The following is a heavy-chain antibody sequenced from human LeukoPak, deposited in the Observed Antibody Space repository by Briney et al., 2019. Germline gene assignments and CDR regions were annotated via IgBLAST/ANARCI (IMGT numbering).Heavy chain of an antibody. Sequence: SETLSLTCAVYGGSFSGYYWSWIRQPPGKGLEWIGEINHSGSTNYNPSLKSRVIISVDTSKNQFSLKLSSVTAADTAVYYCARSEDTVVTHFFDYWGQGTLVTVSS. V-gene: IGHV4-34*01. CDR3: ARSEDTVVTHFFDY. CDR1: GGSFSGYY. CDR2: INHSGST. D-gene: IGHD4-23*01. J-gene: IGHJ4*02.